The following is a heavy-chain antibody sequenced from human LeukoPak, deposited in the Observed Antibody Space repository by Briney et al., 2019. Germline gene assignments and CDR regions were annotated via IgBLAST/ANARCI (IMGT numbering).Heavy chain of an antibody. CDR1: GYTFTGYY. CDR3: ARDSYDFWSGYYGWFDP. V-gene: IGHV1-2*02. D-gene: IGHD3-3*01. J-gene: IGHJ5*02. CDR2: INPNSGGT. Sequence: ASVKVSCKASGYTFTGYYMHWVRQAPGQGLEWMGWINPNSGGTNYAQKFQGRVTMTRDTSISTAYMELSRLRSDDTAVYYCARDSYDFWSGYYGWFDPWGQGTLVTVPS.